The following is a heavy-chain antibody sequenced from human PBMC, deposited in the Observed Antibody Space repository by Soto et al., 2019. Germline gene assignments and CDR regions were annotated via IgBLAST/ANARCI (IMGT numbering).Heavy chain of an antibody. D-gene: IGHD2-2*01. CDR3: AKDPQYCSSTSCYALSY. J-gene: IGHJ4*02. V-gene: IGHV3-30*18. Sequence: GGSLRLSCAASGFTFSSYGMHWVRQAPGKGLEWVAVISYDGSNKYYADSVKGRFTISRDNSKNTLYLQMNSLRAEDTAVYYCAKDPQYCSSTSCYALSYWGQGTLVTVSS. CDR2: ISYDGSNK. CDR1: GFTFSSYG.